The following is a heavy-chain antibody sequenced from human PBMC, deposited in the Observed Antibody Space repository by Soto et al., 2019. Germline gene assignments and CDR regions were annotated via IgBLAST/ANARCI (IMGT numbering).Heavy chain of an antibody. CDR1: GFTFSNYP. D-gene: IGHD6-13*01. CDR3: AKDQGSSWYEIDY. V-gene: IGHV3-23*01. CDR2: ISGSGGST. Sequence: GGSLNLSCAASGFTFSNYPVTWVRQAPGKGLEWVSTISGSGGSTYYADSVKGRFTISRDNSKNTLYLQMNSLRAEDTAVYYCAKDQGSSWYEIDYWGQGTLVTVSS. J-gene: IGHJ4*02.